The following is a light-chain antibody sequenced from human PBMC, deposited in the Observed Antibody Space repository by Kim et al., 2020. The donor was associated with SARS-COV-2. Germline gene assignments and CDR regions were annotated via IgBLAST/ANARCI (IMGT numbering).Light chain of an antibody. CDR3: QLWDSSVV. Sequence: VSVALGKTARITCGGDNIGSEDVHWYQQKPGQAPVLVIYRDSNRLSGIPERFSGSNSGNTATLTISRAQAGDEADYYCQLWDSSVVFGGGTQLTVL. CDR1: NIGSED. V-gene: IGLV3-9*01. J-gene: IGLJ2*01. CDR2: RDS.